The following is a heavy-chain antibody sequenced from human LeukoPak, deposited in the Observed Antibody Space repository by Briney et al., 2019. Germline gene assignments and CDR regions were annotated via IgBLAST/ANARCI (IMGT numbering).Heavy chain of an antibody. CDR2: INHGGRT. D-gene: IGHD5-24*01. V-gene: IGHV4-34*01. Sequence: KSSETLSLTCAVYNGSFNEYYWSWIRQSPGKGLEWIGEINHGGRTNYNPSLQSRVSISVDASQNQFSLTMTSVTAADTAVYYCGRGMTRWLQFRPLDYWGQGTLVTVPS. CDR3: GRGMTRWLQFRPLDY. J-gene: IGHJ4*02. CDR1: NGSFNEYY.